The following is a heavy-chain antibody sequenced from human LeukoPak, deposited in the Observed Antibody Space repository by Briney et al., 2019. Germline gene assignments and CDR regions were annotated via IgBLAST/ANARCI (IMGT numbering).Heavy chain of an antibody. J-gene: IGHJ4*02. Sequence: GGSLRLSCAASGFTFSSYAMSWVRQAPGKGLEWVSAISGSGGSTYYADSVKSRFTISRDNSKNTLYLQMNSLRAEDTAVYYCAKISVVVVPAATPYYFDYWGQGTLVTVSS. CDR1: GFTFSSYA. CDR2: ISGSGGST. V-gene: IGHV3-23*01. D-gene: IGHD2-2*01. CDR3: AKISVVVVPAATPYYFDY.